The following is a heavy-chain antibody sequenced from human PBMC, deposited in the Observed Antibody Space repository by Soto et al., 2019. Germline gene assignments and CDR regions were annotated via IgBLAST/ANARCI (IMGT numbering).Heavy chain of an antibody. V-gene: IGHV3-23*01. Sequence: PGGSLRLSCAASGFTFNNYAMSWVRQAPGKGLEWVSTIRGGGGNTYYADSVKGRFTISRDNSMNTLDLEMNSLRAEDAAVYYCARDGIGGTVFRGFLDNWGRGTVVTVS. D-gene: IGHD1-7*01. CDR2: IRGGGGNT. J-gene: IGHJ4*02. CDR3: ARDGIGGTVFRGFLDN. CDR1: GFTFNNYA.